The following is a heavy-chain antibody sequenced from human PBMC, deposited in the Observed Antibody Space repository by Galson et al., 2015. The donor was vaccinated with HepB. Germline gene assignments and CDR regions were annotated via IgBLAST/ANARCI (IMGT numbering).Heavy chain of an antibody. J-gene: IGHJ4*02. CDR1: GGTFSTYA. Sequence: SVKVSCKASGGTFSTYAINWVRQAPGQGLEWVGEIVPIFGTAKYAQKFQARVTITADESTSTAYMELSSLRSEDTAVYYCARDLGSGNYYYYYWGQGTLVTVSS. CDR2: IVPIFGTA. CDR3: ARDLGSGNYYYYY. D-gene: IGHD3-10*01. V-gene: IGHV1-69*13.